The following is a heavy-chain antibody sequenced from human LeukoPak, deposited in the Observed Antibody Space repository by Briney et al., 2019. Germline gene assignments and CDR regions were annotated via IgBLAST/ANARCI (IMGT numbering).Heavy chain of an antibody. Sequence: ASVKVSCKASGYTFTSHYMHWVRQAPGQGLEWMGIINPSAGSTNYAQRFQGRVTMTRDMSTSTVYMELSGLRSEDTAVYYCARDRWGSSESFYYYYYMDVWGKGTTVTVSS. CDR1: GYTFTSHY. CDR2: INPSAGST. CDR3: ARDRWGSSESFYYYYYMDV. D-gene: IGHD6-6*01. V-gene: IGHV1-46*01. J-gene: IGHJ6*03.